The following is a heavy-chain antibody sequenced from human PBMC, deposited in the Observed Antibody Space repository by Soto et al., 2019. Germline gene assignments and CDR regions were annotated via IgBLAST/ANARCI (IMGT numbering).Heavy chain of an antibody. CDR1: GFTFSDYY. CDR2: ISSSSSYT. Sequence: QVQLVESGGGLVKPGGSLRLSCAASGFTFSDYYMSWIRQAPGKGLEWVSYISSSSSYTNYADSVKGRCTISRDNAKNSLYLKMNSLRDEDTAVDYCARGRSAGSVVPAAISFDYWGQGTLVTVSS. D-gene: IGHD2-2*01. J-gene: IGHJ4*02. CDR3: ARGRSAGSVVPAAISFDY. V-gene: IGHV3-11*06.